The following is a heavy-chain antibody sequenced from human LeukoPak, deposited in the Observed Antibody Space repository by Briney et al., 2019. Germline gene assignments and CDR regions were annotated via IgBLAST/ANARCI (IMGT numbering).Heavy chain of an antibody. J-gene: IGHJ4*02. CDR3: VRGGGDFNL. V-gene: IGHV3-7*01. Sequence: GGSLILCSAASGFSFSVYWMSWVRLAPGKGPAWVANINQDGSEKYYLDSVKGRFTISRDNAKNSLYLQMSSLRAEDTAVYYCVRGGGDFNLWGQGTLVTVSS. CDR1: GFSFSVYW. CDR2: INQDGSEK. D-gene: IGHD3-16*01.